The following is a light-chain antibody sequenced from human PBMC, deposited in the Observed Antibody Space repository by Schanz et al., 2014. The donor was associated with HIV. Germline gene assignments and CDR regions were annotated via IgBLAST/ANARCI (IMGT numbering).Light chain of an antibody. CDR2: SNN. J-gene: IGLJ2*01. Sequence: QSVLTQPPSASGTPGQRVTLSCSGSSSNIGSNTVNWYQQLPGTAPKLLIYSNNQRPSGVPDRFSGSKSGNTASLTISGLQAEDEADYYCSSYTSSSTLGVFGGGTKLTVL. V-gene: IGLV1-44*01. CDR3: SSYTSSSTLGV. CDR1: SSNIGSNT.